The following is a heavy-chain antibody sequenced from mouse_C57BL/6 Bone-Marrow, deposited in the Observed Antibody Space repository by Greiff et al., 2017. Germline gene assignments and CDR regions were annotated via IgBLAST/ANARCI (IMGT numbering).Heavy chain of an antibody. Sequence: QVQLQQSGAELVRPGTSVKMSCKASGYTFTNYWIGWAKQRPGHGIEWIGDIYPGGGYTNYNEKFKGKATLTADKSSSTAYMQFSSLTSEDSAIYYCARVNYYGSSYAMDYWGQGTSVTVSS. J-gene: IGHJ4*01. V-gene: IGHV1-63*01. CDR1: GYTFTNYW. D-gene: IGHD1-1*01. CDR2: IYPGGGYT. CDR3: ARVNYYGSSYAMDY.